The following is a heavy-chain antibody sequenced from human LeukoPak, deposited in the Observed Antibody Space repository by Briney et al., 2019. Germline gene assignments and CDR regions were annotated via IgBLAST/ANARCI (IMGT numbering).Heavy chain of an antibody. CDR3: AKVQVLRGITIFGVVSKSPADYAFDI. V-gene: IGHV3-23*01. Sequence: GGSLRLSCAASGFTFSSYAMSWVRQAPGKGLEWVSAISGSGGSTYYADSVKGRFTISRDNSKNTLYLQMNSLRAEDTAVYYCAKVQVLRGITIFGVVSKSPADYAFDIWGQGTMVTVSS. CDR2: ISGSGGST. CDR1: GFTFSSYA. J-gene: IGHJ3*02. D-gene: IGHD3-3*01.